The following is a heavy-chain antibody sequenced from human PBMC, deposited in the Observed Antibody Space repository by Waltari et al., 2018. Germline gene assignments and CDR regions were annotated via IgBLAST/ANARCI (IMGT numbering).Heavy chain of an antibody. Sequence: QLVDSGGGLVKPGGSLRLSCAASGFIFSSYSMHWVRQAPGKGLEWVSSISNSGSFVYYGDSVKCRFTISRDNAKNSLSLQMNNLRVEDTAVYYCTRGVRLEAAWVSYNWFDTWGQGTLVTVSS. CDR1: GFIFSSYS. V-gene: IGHV3-21*01. CDR2: ISNSGSFV. D-gene: IGHD3-16*01. CDR3: TRGVRLEAAWVSYNWFDT. J-gene: IGHJ5*02.